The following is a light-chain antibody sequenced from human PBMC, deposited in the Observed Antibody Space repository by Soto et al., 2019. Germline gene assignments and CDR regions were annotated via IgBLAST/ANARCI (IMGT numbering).Light chain of an antibody. CDR3: SSYTRTSTLYV. CDR2: DVS. J-gene: IGLJ1*01. Sequence: QSVLTQPASVSGSPGQSITISCTGTSSDIGGYNYVSWYQQLPGKVPKLIIYDVSNRPSRVSDRFSGSKSGNAASLTISGLQAEDEADYYCSSYTRTSTLYVFGTGTKLTVL. V-gene: IGLV2-14*03. CDR1: SSDIGGYNY.